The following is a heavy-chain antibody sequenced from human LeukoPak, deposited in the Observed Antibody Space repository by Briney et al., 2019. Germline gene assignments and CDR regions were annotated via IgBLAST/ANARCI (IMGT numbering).Heavy chain of an antibody. CDR3: ARQSGDQGGGVINY. CDR2: IYYSGST. V-gene: IGHV4-39*01. CDR1: GGSISSSSYY. Sequence: SETLSLTFTVSGGSISSSSYYWGWIRQPPGKGLEWIGSIYYSGSTYYNPSLKSRVTISVDTSKNQFSLRLSSVTAADTAVYYCARQSGDQGGGVINYWGQGTLVTVSS. D-gene: IGHD4-17*01. J-gene: IGHJ4*02.